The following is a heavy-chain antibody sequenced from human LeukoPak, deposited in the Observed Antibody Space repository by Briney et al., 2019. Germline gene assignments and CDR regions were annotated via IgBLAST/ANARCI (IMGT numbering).Heavy chain of an antibody. Sequence: ASVKVSCKASGYTFTSCSISWVRQAPGQGLGWMGWINAGNGNTKYSQEFQDRVTITRDTSASTAYMELSSLRSEDMAVYYCARARYETRIWPKSRYDYYHYMDVWGKGTTVTVSS. V-gene: IGHV1-3*03. CDR3: ARARYETRIWPKSRYDYYHYMDV. CDR2: INAGNGNT. D-gene: IGHD3-3*01. J-gene: IGHJ6*03. CDR1: GYTFTSCS.